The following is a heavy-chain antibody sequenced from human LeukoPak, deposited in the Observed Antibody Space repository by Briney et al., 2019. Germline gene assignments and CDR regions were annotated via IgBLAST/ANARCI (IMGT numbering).Heavy chain of an antibody. J-gene: IGHJ4*02. CDR1: GASFSGYY. CDR2: INHSGST. D-gene: IGHD7-27*01. Sequence: SETLSLTCAVYGASFSGYYWSWIRQPPGKGLEWIGEINHSGSTNYNPSLKSRVTISVYTSKNQFSLKLSSVTAADTAVYYCARVSDWGHFDYWGQGTLVTVSS. V-gene: IGHV4-34*01. CDR3: ARVSDWGHFDY.